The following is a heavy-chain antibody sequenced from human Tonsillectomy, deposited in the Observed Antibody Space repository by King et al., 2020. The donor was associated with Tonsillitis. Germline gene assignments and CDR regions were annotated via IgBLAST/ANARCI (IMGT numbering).Heavy chain of an antibody. CDR1: GFTFNDYA. V-gene: IGHV3-43*02. D-gene: IGHD1-1*01. CDR3: AKEFRSRRGIDY. CDR2: ISGDGGST. J-gene: IGHJ4*02. Sequence: VQLVESGGGVVQPGGSLRLSCAASGFTFNDYAMHWVRQAPGKGLEWVSLISGDGGSTYYADSVKGRFTISRDNSKNSLYLQMNSLRTEDTALYYCAKEFRSRRGIDYWGQGTLVTVSS.